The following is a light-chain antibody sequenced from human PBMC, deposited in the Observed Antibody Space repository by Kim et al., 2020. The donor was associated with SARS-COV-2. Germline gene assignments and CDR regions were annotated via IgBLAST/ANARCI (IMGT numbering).Light chain of an antibody. CDR2: KAS. J-gene: IGKJ4*01. Sequence: DIQMTQYPSTLSASVGDRVTITCRASQSISTWLAWYQQKPGKAPNLLIYKASTLETGVPSRFSGSGSGTEFTLTISSLQPDDFATYYCQQYHSYAVTFGGGTKVDIK. CDR1: QSISTW. V-gene: IGKV1-5*03. CDR3: QQYHSYAVT.